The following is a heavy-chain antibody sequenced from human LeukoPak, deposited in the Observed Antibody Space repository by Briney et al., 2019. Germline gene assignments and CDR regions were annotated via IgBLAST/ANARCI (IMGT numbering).Heavy chain of an antibody. J-gene: IGHJ1*01. CDR1: GYTFTGYY. Sequence: ASVKVSCKASGYTFTGYYMHWVRQAPGQGLEWMGWINPNSGGTNYAQKFQGRVTMTRDTSISTAYMELSRLRSDDTAVYYCARPSYYYDSSGYSGFQHWGQGTLVTVSS. V-gene: IGHV1-2*02. D-gene: IGHD3-22*01. CDR3: ARPSYYYDSSGYSGFQH. CDR2: INPNSGGT.